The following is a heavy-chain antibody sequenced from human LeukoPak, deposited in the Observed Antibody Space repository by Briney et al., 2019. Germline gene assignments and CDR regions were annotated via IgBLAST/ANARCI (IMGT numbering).Heavy chain of an antibody. Sequence: GGSLRLSCAASGFTFSNAWMHWVRQAPGKGLVWVSRINSDGTTTVYADSVRGRFTISRDNAKNTLYLQMNSLRAEDTAVYYCAGGGVTTPTPYYYYYGMDVWGQGTTVTVSS. CDR2: INSDGTTT. D-gene: IGHD3-16*01. J-gene: IGHJ6*02. CDR3: AGGGVTTPTPYYYYYGMDV. V-gene: IGHV3-74*01. CDR1: GFTFSNAW.